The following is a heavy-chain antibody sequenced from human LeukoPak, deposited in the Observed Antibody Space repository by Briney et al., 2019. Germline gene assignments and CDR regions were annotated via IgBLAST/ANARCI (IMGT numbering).Heavy chain of an antibody. CDR2: IYPGDSDT. CDR1: GHSFTSYW. Sequence: GESLKISCKGSGHSFTSYWIGWVRQMPGKGLEWMGIIYPGDSDTRYSPSFQGQVTISADKSISTAYLQWSSLKASDTAMYYCARHFRYCSGGSCPRNWFDPWGQGTLVTVSS. J-gene: IGHJ5*02. V-gene: IGHV5-51*01. D-gene: IGHD2-15*01. CDR3: ARHFRYCSGGSCPRNWFDP.